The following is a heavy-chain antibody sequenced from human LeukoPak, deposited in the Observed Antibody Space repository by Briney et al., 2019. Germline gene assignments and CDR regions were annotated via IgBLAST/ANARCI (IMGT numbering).Heavy chain of an antibody. V-gene: IGHV4-59*01. CDR3: AREGYDFWSGHLPLDV. D-gene: IGHD3-3*01. Sequence: SETLSLTCTVSGGSISSYYWSWIRQPPGKGLEWIGYIYYSGNTNYNPSLKSRVTISVDTSKNQFSLKLSSVTAADTAVYYCAREGYDFWSGHLPLDVWGQGTTVTVSS. J-gene: IGHJ6*02. CDR1: GGSISSYY. CDR2: IYYSGNT.